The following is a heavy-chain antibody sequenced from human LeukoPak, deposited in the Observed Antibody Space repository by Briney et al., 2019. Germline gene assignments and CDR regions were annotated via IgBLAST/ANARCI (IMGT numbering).Heavy chain of an antibody. V-gene: IGHV1-46*01. D-gene: IGHD4-11*01. Sequence: GASVKVSCKASGYTFTSYCMHWVRQAPGQGLEWMGIINPSGGSTSYAQKFQGRATMTRDMSTSTVYMELSSLRSEDTAVYYCARDDPGTATGTYYYYYMDVWGKGTTVTVSS. CDR1: GYTFTSYC. CDR2: INPSGGST. CDR3: ARDDPGTATGTYYYYYMDV. J-gene: IGHJ6*03.